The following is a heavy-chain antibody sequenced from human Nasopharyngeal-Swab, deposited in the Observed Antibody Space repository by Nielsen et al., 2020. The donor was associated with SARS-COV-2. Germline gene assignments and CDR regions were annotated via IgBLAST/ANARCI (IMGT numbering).Heavy chain of an antibody. CDR2: INSDGSST. CDR1: GFTFSSYW. J-gene: IGHJ4*02. Sequence: GESLKISCAASGFTFSSYWMHWVRQAPGKGLVWVSRINSDGSSTSYADSVKGRFTISRDNAKNTLYLQMNSLRAEDTAVYYCAKDLTRYDILTGHDYWGQGTLVTVSS. V-gene: IGHV3-74*01. D-gene: IGHD3-9*01. CDR3: AKDLTRYDILTGHDY.